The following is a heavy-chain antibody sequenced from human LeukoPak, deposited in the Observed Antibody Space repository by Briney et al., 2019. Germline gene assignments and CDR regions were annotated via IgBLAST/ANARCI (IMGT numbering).Heavy chain of an antibody. Sequence: ASVNVSCKASGGTFSSYAISWVRQAPGQGLEWMGRIIPILGIANYAQKFQGRVTITADKSTSTAYMELSSLRSEDTAVYYCARTDSSGYFHYFDYWGQGTLVTVSS. CDR2: IIPILGIA. D-gene: IGHD3-22*01. CDR3: ARTDSSGYFHYFDY. CDR1: GGTFSSYA. J-gene: IGHJ4*02. V-gene: IGHV1-69*04.